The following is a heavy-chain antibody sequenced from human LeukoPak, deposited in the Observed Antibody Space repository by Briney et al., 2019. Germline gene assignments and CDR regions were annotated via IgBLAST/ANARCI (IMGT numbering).Heavy chain of an antibody. CDR1: GGSISSSSYY. Sequence: SETLSLTCTVSGGSISSSSYYGGWIRQPPGKGLEWIGSMYYSGSTYYNPSLKSRVTISVDTSKNQFSLKLSSVTAADTAVYYCARRVVVVPAAFDYWGQGTLVTVSS. CDR2: MYYSGST. V-gene: IGHV4-39*07. D-gene: IGHD2-2*01. J-gene: IGHJ4*02. CDR3: ARRVVVVPAAFDY.